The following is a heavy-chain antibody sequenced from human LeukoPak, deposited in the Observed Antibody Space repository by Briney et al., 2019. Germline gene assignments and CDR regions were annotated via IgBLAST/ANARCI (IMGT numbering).Heavy chain of an antibody. J-gene: IGHJ4*02. CDR2: IRNDGDEK. CDR3: AKDDILTGYSLDY. CDR1: GFTVNTYG. D-gene: IGHD3-9*01. Sequence: GGSLRLSCAASGFTVNTYGMHWVRQAPGKGLEWVAFIRNDGDEKSYAESVKGRFTISRDTSKNTLYLQMNSLRADDTAVYYCAKDDILTGYSLDYWGQGTLVTASS. V-gene: IGHV3-30*02.